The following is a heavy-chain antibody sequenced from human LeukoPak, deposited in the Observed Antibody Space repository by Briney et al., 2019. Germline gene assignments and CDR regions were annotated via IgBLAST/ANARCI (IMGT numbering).Heavy chain of an antibody. V-gene: IGHV3-23*01. CDR2: ISGSGGST. CDR1: GFTFSSYA. D-gene: IGHD4-17*01. J-gene: IGHJ4*02. CDR3: AKLSTVTTQKTANFDY. Sequence: GGSLRLSCAASGFTFSSYAMSWVRQAPGKGLEWVSAISGSGGSTYYADSAKGRFTISRDNSKNTLYLQMNSLRAEDTAVYCCAKLSTVTTQKTANFDYWGQGTLVTVSS.